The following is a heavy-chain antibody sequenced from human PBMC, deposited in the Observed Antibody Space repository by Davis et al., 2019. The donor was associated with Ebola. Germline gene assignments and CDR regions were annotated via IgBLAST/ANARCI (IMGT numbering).Heavy chain of an antibody. CDR2: IYHSGST. CDR1: GGSISSSNW. V-gene: IGHV4-4*02. J-gene: IGHJ3*02. Sequence: SETLSLTFAVPGGSISSSNWWSWVRQPPGKGLEWIGEIYHSGSTNYNPSLKSRVTISVDKSKNQFSLKLSSVTAADTAVYYCARTDYGDIDAFDIWGQGTMVTVSS. CDR3: ARTDYGDIDAFDI. D-gene: IGHD4-17*01.